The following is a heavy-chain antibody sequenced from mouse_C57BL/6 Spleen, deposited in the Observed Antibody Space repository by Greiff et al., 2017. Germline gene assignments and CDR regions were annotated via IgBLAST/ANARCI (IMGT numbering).Heavy chain of an antibody. CDR2: IDPSDSYT. CDR3: ARLHYYGSSPHAMDY. V-gene: IGHV1-50*01. CDR1: GYTFTSYW. J-gene: IGHJ4*01. D-gene: IGHD1-1*01. Sequence: QVQLQQPGAELVKPGASVKLSCKASGYTFTSYWMQWVKQRPGQGLEWIGEIDPSDSYTNYNQKFKGKATLTVDTSSSTAYMQLSSLTSEDSAVYYCARLHYYGSSPHAMDYWGQGTSVTGSS.